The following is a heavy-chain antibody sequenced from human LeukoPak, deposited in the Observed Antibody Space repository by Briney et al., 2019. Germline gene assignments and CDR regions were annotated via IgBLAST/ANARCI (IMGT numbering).Heavy chain of an antibody. CDR3: ARRAGYRSTWYPNWYFGL. V-gene: IGHV4-4*09. D-gene: IGHD6-13*01. CDR2: IYTSGST. CDR1: GGSVSRYY. Sequence: PSETLSLTCTVSGGSVSRYYWSWFRQPPGKGLEWIGYIYTSGSTNYNPSLKSRVTISVDTSKDQFSLNLSSVTAADTAVYYCARRAGYRSTWYPNWYFGLWGRGTLVTVSS. J-gene: IGHJ2*01.